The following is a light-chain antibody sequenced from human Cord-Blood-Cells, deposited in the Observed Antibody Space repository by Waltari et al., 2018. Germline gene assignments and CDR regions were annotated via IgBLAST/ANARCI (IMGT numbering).Light chain of an antibody. Sequence: EIVLTQSPGTLSLSPGERATLSCRASQSVSSSYLAWYQQKPGQAPRLLIYGASSRATCIPDRFSGSGSGTDFTLTISRLEPEDFAVYYCQQYGSSPPYSF. J-gene: IGKJ2*03. CDR1: QSVSSSY. V-gene: IGKV3-20*01. CDR3: QQYGSSPPYS. CDR2: GAS.